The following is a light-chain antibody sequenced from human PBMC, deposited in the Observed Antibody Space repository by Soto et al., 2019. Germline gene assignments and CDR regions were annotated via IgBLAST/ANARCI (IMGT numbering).Light chain of an antibody. Sequence: DIQLTQSPSSLSASVGDRVTITCRASQSISTYLNWYQQEPGKAPKLLIYATSSLQSGVPSRFSGSGSGTEFTLTINSLQPEDFATYFCQHSYSAPLTFGGGTKVEIK. CDR1: QSISTY. J-gene: IGKJ4*01. CDR3: QHSYSAPLT. V-gene: IGKV1-39*01. CDR2: ATS.